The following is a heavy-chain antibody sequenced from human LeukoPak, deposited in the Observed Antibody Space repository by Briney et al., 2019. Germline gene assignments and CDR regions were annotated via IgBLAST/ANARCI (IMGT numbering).Heavy chain of an antibody. Sequence: ASVKVSCKASGYTFTGYYMHWVRQAPGQGLEWMGWINPNSGGTNYAQKFQGRVTMTRDTSISTAYMELSRLRSGDTAVYYCARDRGRYSITMDNWFDPWGQGTLVTVSS. V-gene: IGHV1-2*02. CDR1: GYTFTGYY. CDR3: ARDRGRYSITMDNWFDP. J-gene: IGHJ5*02. CDR2: INPNSGGT. D-gene: IGHD6-13*01.